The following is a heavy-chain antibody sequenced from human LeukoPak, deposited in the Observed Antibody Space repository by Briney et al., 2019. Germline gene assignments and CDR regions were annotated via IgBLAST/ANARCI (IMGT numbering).Heavy chain of an antibody. Sequence: GGSLRLSCAASGFTFSSYSMNWVRQAPGKGLEWVSYISSSSSTIYYADSVKGRFTISRDNAKNSLYLQMNSLRAEDTAVYYCASSRYFDWLPYWFDPWGQGTLVTVS. V-gene: IGHV3-48*04. J-gene: IGHJ5*02. CDR1: GFTFSSYS. CDR3: ASSRYFDWLPYWFDP. D-gene: IGHD3-9*01. CDR2: ISSSSSTI.